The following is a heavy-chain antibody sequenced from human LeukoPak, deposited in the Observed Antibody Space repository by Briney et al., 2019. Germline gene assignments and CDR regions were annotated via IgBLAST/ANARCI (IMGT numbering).Heavy chain of an antibody. CDR3: ARAGSTGTVDF. D-gene: IGHD1-1*01. CDR1: GFTFSSYE. Sequence: GGSLRLSCAASGFTFSSYEMNWVRQAPGKGLEWVANINQDGSEKYYVDSVEGRFTISKGNAKNSLYLQMNSLRAEDTAVYYCARAGSTGTVDFWGQGTLVTVSS. CDR2: INQDGSEK. J-gene: IGHJ4*02. V-gene: IGHV3-7*01.